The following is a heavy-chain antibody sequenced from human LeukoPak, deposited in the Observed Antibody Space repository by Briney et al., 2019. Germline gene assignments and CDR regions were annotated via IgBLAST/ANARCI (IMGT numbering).Heavy chain of an antibody. CDR1: GGSISSGSYY. CDR3: ARRGRGVVTWYFDL. D-gene: IGHD1-26*01. V-gene: IGHV4-61*02. Sequence: PSETLPLTCTVSGGSISSGSYYWSWIRQPAGKGLEWIGRIYTSGSTNYNPSLKSRVTISVDTSKNQFSLKLSSVTAADTAVFYCARRGRGVVTWYFDLWGRGTLVTVSS. J-gene: IGHJ2*01. CDR2: IYTSGST.